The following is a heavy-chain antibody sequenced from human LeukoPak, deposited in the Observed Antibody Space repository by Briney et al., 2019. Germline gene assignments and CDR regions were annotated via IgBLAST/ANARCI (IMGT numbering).Heavy chain of an antibody. CDR3: ARDYVVRGVITPYYFDY. V-gene: IGHV1-18*01. CDR2: ISAYNGNT. CDR1: GYTFTSYG. J-gene: IGHJ4*02. Sequence: ASVKVSCKASGYTFTSYGISWVRQAPGQGLEWMGWISAYNGNTNYAQKLQGRVTMTTDTSSCTAYMELRSLRSDDTAVYYCARDYVVRGVITPYYFDYWGQGTLVTVSS. D-gene: IGHD3-10*01.